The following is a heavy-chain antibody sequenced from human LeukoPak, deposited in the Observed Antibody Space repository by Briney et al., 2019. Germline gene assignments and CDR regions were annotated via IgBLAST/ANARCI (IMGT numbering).Heavy chain of an antibody. D-gene: IGHD3-22*01. CDR2: IIPILGIA. J-gene: IGHJ6*02. CDR1: GGTFSSYA. CDR3: ARTPRRYYDSSGYYSDYYYGMDV. V-gene: IGHV1-69*04. Sequence: ASVKVSCKASGGTFSSYAISWVRPAPGQGLEWMGRIIPILGIANYAQKFQGRVTITADKSTSTAYMELSSLRSEDTAVYYCARTPRRYYDSSGYYSDYYYGMDVWGQGTTVTVSS.